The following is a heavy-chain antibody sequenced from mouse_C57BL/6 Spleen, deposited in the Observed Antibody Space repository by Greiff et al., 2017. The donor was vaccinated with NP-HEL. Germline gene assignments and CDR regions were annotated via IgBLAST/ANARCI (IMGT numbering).Heavy chain of an antibody. Sequence: EVQLQQSGPELVKPGASVKIPCKASGYTFTDYNMDWVKQSHGKSLEWIGDINPNNGGTIYNQKFKGKATLTVDKSSSTAYMELRSLTSEDTAVYYCARMVGSGYDWYFDVWGTGTTVTVSS. CDR3: ARMVGSGYDWYFDV. D-gene: IGHD3-1*01. J-gene: IGHJ1*03. V-gene: IGHV1-18*01. CDR2: INPNNGGT. CDR1: GYTFTDYN.